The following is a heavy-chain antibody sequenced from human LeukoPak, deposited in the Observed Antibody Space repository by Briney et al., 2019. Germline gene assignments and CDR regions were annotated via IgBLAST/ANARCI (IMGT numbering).Heavy chain of an antibody. CDR3: AREGTLVPDNWFDP. Sequence: ASVKVSCKASGYTFTGYYMHWVRQAPGQGLEWMGWINPNSGGTNYAQKFQGRVSMTRDTSISTAYMELSRLRSDDTAVYYCAREGTLVPDNWFDPWGQGTLVTVSS. CDR2: INPNSGGT. J-gene: IGHJ5*02. CDR1: GYTFTGYY. D-gene: IGHD2-2*01. V-gene: IGHV1-2*02.